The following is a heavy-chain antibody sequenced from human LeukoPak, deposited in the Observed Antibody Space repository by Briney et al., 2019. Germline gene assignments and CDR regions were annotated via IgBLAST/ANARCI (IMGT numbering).Heavy chain of an antibody. V-gene: IGHV3-66*01. CDR3: ARDIVGASDFDY. D-gene: IGHD1-26*01. J-gene: IGHJ4*02. CDR2: IYSGGST. CDR1: GFTVSDNY. Sequence: PGGSLRLSCAASGFTVSDNYMSWVRQAPGKGLEWVSVIYSGGSTYYADSVKGRFTISRDNSKNTLYLQMNSLRAEDAAVYYCARDIVGASDFDYWGQGTLVTVSS.